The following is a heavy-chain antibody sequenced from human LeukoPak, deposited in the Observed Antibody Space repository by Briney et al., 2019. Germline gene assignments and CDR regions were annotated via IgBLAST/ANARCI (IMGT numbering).Heavy chain of an antibody. Sequence: PGGSLRLSCAASGFTFSSYAVSWVRQAPGKGLEWVSGISGSGDSTYYADSVKGRVTISRDNSKNTLYLQMNSLRAEDTAVYYCAKEWQSGYYHVDYWGQGTLVTVSS. CDR3: AKEWQSGYYHVDY. CDR1: GFTFSSYA. CDR2: ISGSGDST. D-gene: IGHD3-22*01. V-gene: IGHV3-23*01. J-gene: IGHJ4*02.